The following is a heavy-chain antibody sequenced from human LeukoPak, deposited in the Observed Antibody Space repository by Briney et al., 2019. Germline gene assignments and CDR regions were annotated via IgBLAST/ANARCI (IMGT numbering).Heavy chain of an antibody. CDR3: ARGAYYDRTRFDP. Sequence: GGSLRLSCAASGFTFSSYEMNWVRQAPGKGLEWVSYISSSGSTIYYADPVKGRFTISRDNAKNSLYLQMNSLRAEDTAVYYCARGAYYDRTRFDPWGQGTLVTVSS. CDR1: GFTFSSYE. V-gene: IGHV3-48*03. CDR2: ISSSGSTI. D-gene: IGHD3-22*01. J-gene: IGHJ5*02.